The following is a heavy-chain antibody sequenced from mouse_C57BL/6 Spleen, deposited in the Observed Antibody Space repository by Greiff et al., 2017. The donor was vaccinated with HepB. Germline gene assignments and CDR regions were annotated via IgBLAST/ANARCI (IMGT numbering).Heavy chain of an antibody. V-gene: IGHV1-61*01. CDR1: GYTFTSYW. J-gene: IGHJ2*01. Sequence: QVQLQQPGAELVRPGSSVKLSCKASGYTFTSYWMDWVKQRPGQGLEWIGNIYPSDSETHYNQKFKDKATLTVDKSSSTAYMQLSSLTSEDSAVYYCARSGLGAVVATGYFDYWGQGTTLTVSS. CDR2: IYPSDSET. D-gene: IGHD1-1*01. CDR3: ARSGLGAVVATGYFDY.